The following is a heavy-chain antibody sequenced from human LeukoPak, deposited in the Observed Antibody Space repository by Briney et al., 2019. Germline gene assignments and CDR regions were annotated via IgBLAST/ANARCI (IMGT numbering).Heavy chain of an antibody. D-gene: IGHD1-26*01. CDR3: ARASGSYHDY. Sequence: SETLSLTCAVYGGSFSGYYWSWIRQPPRKGLEWIGEINHSGSTNYNPSLKSRVTISVDTSKNQFSLKLSSVTAADTAVYYCARASGSYHDYWGQGTLVTVSS. CDR1: GGSFSGYY. CDR2: INHSGST. J-gene: IGHJ4*02. V-gene: IGHV4-34*01.